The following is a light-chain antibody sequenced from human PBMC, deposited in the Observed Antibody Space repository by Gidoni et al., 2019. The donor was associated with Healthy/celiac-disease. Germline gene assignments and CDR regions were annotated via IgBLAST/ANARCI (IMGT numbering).Light chain of an antibody. CDR1: SSNLGSHT. J-gene: IGLJ2*01. Sequence: QSVLTQPPSASGTPGQRVTIPCSGSSSNLGSHTVNWYQQLPGTAPKLLIYSNNQRPPGVPDRFSGSKSGTSASLAISGLQSEDEADYYCAAWDDSLNGPVFGGGTKLTVL. CDR3: AAWDDSLNGPV. V-gene: IGLV1-44*01. CDR2: SNN.